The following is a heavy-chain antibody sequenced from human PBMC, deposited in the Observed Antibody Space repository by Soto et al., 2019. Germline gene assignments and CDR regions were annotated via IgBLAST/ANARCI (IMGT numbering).Heavy chain of an antibody. CDR1: GVTFSNYG. Sequence: EVQLLESGGGLVQPGGSLRVSCAASGVTFSNYGMSWVRQAPEAGLEWVSTVSGSGVTSYADSVRGRFTISRDNSKNTLYLQMNSLRDEDTAIYYCAKDRVSTGSYSLDFWGQGTLVTVSS. V-gene: IGHV3-23*01. J-gene: IGHJ4*02. CDR3: AKDRVSTGSYSLDF. D-gene: IGHD1-26*01. CDR2: VSGSGVT.